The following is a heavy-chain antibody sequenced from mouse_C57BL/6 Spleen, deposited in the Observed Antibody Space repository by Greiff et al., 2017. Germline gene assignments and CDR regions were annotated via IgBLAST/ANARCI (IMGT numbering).Heavy chain of an antibody. D-gene: IGHD2-14*01. V-gene: IGHV1-50*01. CDR1: GYTFTSYW. CDR3: ARNYYRAMDY. Sequence: QVQLQQPGAELVKPGASVKLSCKASGYTFTSYWMQWVKQRPGQGLEWIGEIDPSDSYTNYNQKFKGKATLTVDTSSSTAYMQLSSLTSEDSAVYYCARNYYRAMDYWGQGTSVTVSS. CDR2: IDPSDSYT. J-gene: IGHJ4*01.